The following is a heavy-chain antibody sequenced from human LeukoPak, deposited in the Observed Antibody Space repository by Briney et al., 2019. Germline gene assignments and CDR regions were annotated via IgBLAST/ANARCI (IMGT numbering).Heavy chain of an antibody. J-gene: IGHJ4*02. Sequence: SETLSLTCAVYGGSFSGYYWSWIRQPPGKGLEWIGEINDSGSTNYNPSLKSRVTISVDTSKNQFSLKLSSVTAADTAVYYCASTSRLDYDFWSGSGSLDYWGQGTLVTVSS. V-gene: IGHV4-34*01. CDR2: INDSGST. D-gene: IGHD3-3*01. CDR3: ASTSRLDYDFWSGSGSLDY. CDR1: GGSFSGYY.